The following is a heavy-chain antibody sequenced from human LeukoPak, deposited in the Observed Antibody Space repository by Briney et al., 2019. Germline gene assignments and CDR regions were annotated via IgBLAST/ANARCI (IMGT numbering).Heavy chain of an antibody. J-gene: IGHJ5*02. Sequence: ASVKVSCKASGYTFTSYGISWVRQAPGQGLEWMGWISAYNGNTNYAQKLQGRVTMTRNTSISTAYMELSSLRSEDTAVYYCARGPDSSGYYRWFDPWGQGTLVTVSS. V-gene: IGHV1-18*01. CDR1: GYTFTSYG. CDR3: ARGPDSSGYYRWFDP. D-gene: IGHD3-22*01. CDR2: ISAYNGNT.